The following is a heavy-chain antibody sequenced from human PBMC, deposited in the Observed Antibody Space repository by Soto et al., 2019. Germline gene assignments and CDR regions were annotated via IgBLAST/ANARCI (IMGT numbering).Heavy chain of an antibody. CDR1: GFTLNTYA. Sequence: GGSLRLSCVASGFTLNTYAIIFCRHAPGKGLEWVSGISDSGATTYYADSVKGRFTISRDNSKNTLYLQMNSLRAEDTAVYHCAKHIVSYFAMDVWGQGTTVTVSS. V-gene: IGHV3-23*01. CDR3: AKHIVSYFAMDV. D-gene: IGHD3-16*02. J-gene: IGHJ6*02. CDR2: ISDSGATT.